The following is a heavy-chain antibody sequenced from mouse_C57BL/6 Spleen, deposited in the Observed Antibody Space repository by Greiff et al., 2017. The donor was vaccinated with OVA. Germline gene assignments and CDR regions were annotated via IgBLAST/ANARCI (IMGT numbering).Heavy chain of an antibody. CDR3: ARSGTTVVAHWYFDV. Sequence: VQLQQPGAELVKPGASVKLSCKASGYTFTSYWMHWVKQRPGQGLEWIGMIHPNSGSTNYNEKFKSKATLTVDKSSSTAYMQLSSLTSEDSAVYYCARSGTTVVAHWYFDVWGTGTTVTVSS. D-gene: IGHD1-1*01. V-gene: IGHV1-64*01. CDR2: IHPNSGST. J-gene: IGHJ1*03. CDR1: GYTFTSYW.